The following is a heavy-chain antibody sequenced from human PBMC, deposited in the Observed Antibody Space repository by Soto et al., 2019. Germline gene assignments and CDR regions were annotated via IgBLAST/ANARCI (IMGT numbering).Heavy chain of an antibody. V-gene: IGHV4-31*03. CDR1: GGSISRGGYY. Sequence: QVQLQESGPGLVKPSQPLSLTCTVSGGSISRGGYYWSWIRQHPGKGLDWIGYIYYSGSTYYNPSLKSRVTGSVYTSKNQVSLKRSSVTAADTAVYYCARVGATVTTHDPFHIWGQGTMVTVSS. J-gene: IGHJ3*02. CDR2: IYYSGST. D-gene: IGHD4-17*01. CDR3: ARVGATVTTHDPFHI.